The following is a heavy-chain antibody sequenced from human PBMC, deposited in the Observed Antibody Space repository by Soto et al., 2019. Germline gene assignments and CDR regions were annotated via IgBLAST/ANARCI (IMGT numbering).Heavy chain of an antibody. Sequence: EVQLVESGGGLVQPGGSLRLSCAASGFTFSTYWMSWVRQAPGKGLEWVASIKQDGSEEYYVDSVKGRFTISRDNAKKSLYLQMNSLRAEDTGVYYCARLMWWWTGWGQGTLVTVSS. J-gene: IGHJ4*02. CDR1: GFTFSTYW. V-gene: IGHV3-7*01. D-gene: IGHD2-21*01. CDR2: IKQDGSEE. CDR3: ARLMWWWTG.